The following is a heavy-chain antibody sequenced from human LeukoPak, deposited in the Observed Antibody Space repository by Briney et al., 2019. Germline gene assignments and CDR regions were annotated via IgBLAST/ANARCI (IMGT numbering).Heavy chain of an antibody. CDR3: ARVSIVGATGPAFDI. D-gene: IGHD1-26*01. Sequence: SDTLSLTCTVSDGSITNYYWGWIRQPAGKGLEWIGRIYTSGSTDYNPSLRSRLTMSVDTSKNQFSLKLSSVTAADTAVYYCARVSIVGATGPAFDIWGQGTMVTVSS. CDR1: DGSITNYY. J-gene: IGHJ3*02. CDR2: IYTSGST. V-gene: IGHV4-4*07.